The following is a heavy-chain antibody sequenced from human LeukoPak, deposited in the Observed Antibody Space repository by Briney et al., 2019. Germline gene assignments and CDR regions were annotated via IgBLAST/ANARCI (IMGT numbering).Heavy chain of an antibody. V-gene: IGHV3-23*01. CDR3: AKAVGHIDY. CDR2: FSSSGGGT. Sequence: GGSLRLSCAASGFTSSSYAMSWVRQAPGKGLEWVSYFSSSGGGTFYAGSVKGRFTISRDNSKNTLYLQMNSLRADDTAVYYCAKAVGHIDYWGQGTLVTVSS. CDR1: GFTSSSYA. J-gene: IGHJ4*02.